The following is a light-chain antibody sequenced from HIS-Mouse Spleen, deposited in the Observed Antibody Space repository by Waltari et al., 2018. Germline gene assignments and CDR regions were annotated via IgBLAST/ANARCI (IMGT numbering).Light chain of an antibody. CDR3: SSYTGSSTLV. Sequence: QSALTQPASVSGSPGQSITISCTGTRSDVGGYNYVSWYQQHPGKAPKRMIYEVSNRPSGVFNRFSGSKSGNTASLTISGLQAEDEADYYCSSYTGSSTLVFGGGTKLTVL. CDR2: EVS. CDR1: RSDVGGYNY. V-gene: IGLV2-14*01. J-gene: IGLJ2*01.